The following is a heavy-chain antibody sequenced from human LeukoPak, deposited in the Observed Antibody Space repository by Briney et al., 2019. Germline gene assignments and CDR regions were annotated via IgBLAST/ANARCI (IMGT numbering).Heavy chain of an antibody. CDR2: ISSSSSTI. CDR1: GFTFSSYS. Sequence: PGGSLRLSCAASGFTFSSYSMNWVRQAPGKGLEWVSYISSSSSTIYYADSVKGRFTISRDNAKNSLYLQMNSLRAEDTAVYYCARDRLPKIDYWGQGTLVTVSS. V-gene: IGHV3-48*01. J-gene: IGHJ4*02. CDR3: ARDRLPKIDY. D-gene: IGHD5-12*01.